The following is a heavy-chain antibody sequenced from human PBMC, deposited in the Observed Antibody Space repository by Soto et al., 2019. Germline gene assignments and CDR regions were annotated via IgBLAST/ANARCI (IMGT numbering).Heavy chain of an antibody. D-gene: IGHD6-13*01. Sequence: EVQLLESGGGLVQPGGSLRLSCAASGFTFSNYAVTWVRQAPGKGLEWVSTISGSGGSTYYADSVKGRLTISRDNSRTTLDLQMHSLRAEATAVYYCAKDQGSSWYEIDYWGPGTLVTVSA. J-gene: IGHJ4*02. CDR2: ISGSGGST. V-gene: IGHV3-23*01. CDR3: AKDQGSSWYEIDY. CDR1: GFTFSNYA.